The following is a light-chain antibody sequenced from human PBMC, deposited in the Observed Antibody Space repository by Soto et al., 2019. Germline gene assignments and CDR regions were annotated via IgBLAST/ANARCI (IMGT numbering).Light chain of an antibody. CDR1: SSDVGGYNY. CDR3: CSYAGSYTWV. CDR2: DVS. Sequence: QSALTQPRSVSGSPGQSVTISCTGTSSDVGGYNYVSWYQQHPGKAPKLMIYDVSKRPSGVPDRFSGSKSGNTASLTISGLQAEGEADYYCCSYAGSYTWVFGGGTKLTVL. J-gene: IGLJ3*02. V-gene: IGLV2-11*01.